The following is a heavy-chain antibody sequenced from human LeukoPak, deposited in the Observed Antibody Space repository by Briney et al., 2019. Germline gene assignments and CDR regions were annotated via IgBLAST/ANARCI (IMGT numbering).Heavy chain of an antibody. CDR2: INTYNDNT. D-gene: IGHD2-15*01. V-gene: IGHV1-18*01. J-gene: IGHJ4*02. Sequence: GASVKVSCKASGYTFTTLGISWVRQAPGQGLEWMGWINTYNDNTKYAQKSQDRITVTADTSTSTVYMDLSSLRSDDTAVYYCAREYCLSGKCWDPDYWGQGTLVTVSS. CDR1: GYTFTTLG. CDR3: AREYCLSGKCWDPDY.